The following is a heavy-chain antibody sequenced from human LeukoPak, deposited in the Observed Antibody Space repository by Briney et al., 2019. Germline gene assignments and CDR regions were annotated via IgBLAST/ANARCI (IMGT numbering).Heavy chain of an antibody. J-gene: IGHJ4*02. CDR3: ARTYYYDSSGYRFDY. CDR2: INPNSDDT. Sequence: ASVKVSCKASGYTFTDYYMHWVRQAPGQGLEWMGWINPNSDDTNYAQKFQGRVTMTRDTSISTAYMELSRLRSDDTAVYYCARTYYYDSSGYRFDYWGQGTLVTVSS. CDR1: GYTFTDYY. V-gene: IGHV1-2*02. D-gene: IGHD3-22*01.